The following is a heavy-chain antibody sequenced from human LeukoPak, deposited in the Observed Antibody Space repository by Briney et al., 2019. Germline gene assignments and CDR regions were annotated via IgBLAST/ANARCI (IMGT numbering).Heavy chain of an antibody. V-gene: IGHV3-9*01. Sequence: AGGSLRLSCAASGFTFDDYAMHWVRQAPGKGLEWVSGISWNSGSIGYADSVKGRFTISRDNAKNSLYLQMNSLRAEDTALYYCAKDKARNYDILTGSLDYWGQGTLVTVSS. CDR1: GFTFDDYA. J-gene: IGHJ4*02. D-gene: IGHD3-9*01. CDR3: AKDKARNYDILTGSLDY. CDR2: ISWNSGSI.